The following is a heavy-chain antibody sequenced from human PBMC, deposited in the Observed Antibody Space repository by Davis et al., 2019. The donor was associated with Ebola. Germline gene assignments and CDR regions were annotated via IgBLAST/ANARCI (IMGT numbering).Heavy chain of an antibody. CDR1: GGSFSGYY. D-gene: IGHD5-18*01. Sequence: MPGGSLRLSCAVYGGSFSGYYWSWIRQPPGKGLEWIGEINHSGSTNYNPSPKSRVTISVDTSKNQFSLKLSSVTAADTAVYYCARDAGYSYGFDYWGQGTLVTVSS. J-gene: IGHJ4*02. V-gene: IGHV4-34*01. CDR2: INHSGST. CDR3: ARDAGYSYGFDY.